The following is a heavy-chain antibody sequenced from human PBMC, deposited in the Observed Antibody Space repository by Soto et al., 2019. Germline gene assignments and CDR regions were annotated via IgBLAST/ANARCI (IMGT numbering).Heavy chain of an antibody. CDR3: AREYAAVAGNHYYYGMDV. J-gene: IGHJ6*02. D-gene: IGHD6-19*01. Sequence: GGSLRLSCAASGFTFSSYAMSWVRQAPGKGLEWVSVIYSGGSTYYADSVKGRFTISRDNSKNTLYLQMNSLRAEDTAVYYCAREYAAVAGNHYYYGMDVWGQGTTVTVSS. CDR2: IYSGGST. CDR1: GFTFSSYA. V-gene: IGHV3-53*01.